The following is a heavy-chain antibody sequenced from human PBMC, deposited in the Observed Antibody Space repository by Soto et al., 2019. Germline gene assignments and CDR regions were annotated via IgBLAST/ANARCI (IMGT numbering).Heavy chain of an antibody. V-gene: IGHV1-18*01. CDR3: ARDFGVVITLAGWCDP. CDR2: ISGYNGNA. CDR1: GYTFTNYG. D-gene: IGHD3-3*01. Sequence: QVQLVQSGAEVKKPGASVKVSCKASGYTFTNYGITWVRQAPGQGLEWIGWISGYNGNADYAQKFQGRVTVTTDTSTSTAYMELRSLRSDDTAVYYCARDFGVVITLAGWCDPWGKGTLVTVSS. J-gene: IGHJ5*02.